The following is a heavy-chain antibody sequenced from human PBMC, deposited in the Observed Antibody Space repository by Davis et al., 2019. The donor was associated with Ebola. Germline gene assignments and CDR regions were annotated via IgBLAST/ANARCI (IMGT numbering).Heavy chain of an antibody. J-gene: IGHJ4*02. CDR3: ARHVALPRTFYFDY. V-gene: IGHV4-59*11. Sequence: SQTLSLTCAVSGASISSHYWSWIRQPLGKGLEWLGYMSYYTSTDYSPSLKGRVTISIDTSNNQFSLKLYSVTAADTAVYYCARHVALPRTFYFDYWGQGALVTVSS. CDR1: GASISSHY. D-gene: IGHD1-7*01. CDR2: MSYYTST.